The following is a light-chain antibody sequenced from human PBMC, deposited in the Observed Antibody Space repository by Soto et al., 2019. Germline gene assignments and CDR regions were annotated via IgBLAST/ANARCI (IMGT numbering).Light chain of an antibody. Sequence: QSVRTQPPSASGTPGQRVTISCSGSSSNIGSNTVKWYQHLPGTAPKLLIYTNSQRPSGVPDRFSGSKSGTSASLAISGLQSEDEADYYCAAWDDSLNGLVFGTGTKLTVL. CDR3: AAWDDSLNGLV. CDR2: TNS. CDR1: SSNIGSNT. V-gene: IGLV1-44*01. J-gene: IGLJ1*01.